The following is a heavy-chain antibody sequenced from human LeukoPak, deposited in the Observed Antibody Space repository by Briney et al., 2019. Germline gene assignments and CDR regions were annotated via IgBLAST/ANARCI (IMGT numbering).Heavy chain of an antibody. V-gene: IGHV1-18*04. CDR1: GYSFTGYY. Sequence: ASVKVSCKTSGYSFTGYYIHWVRQAPGQGLEWMGWISAYNGNTNYAQKLQGRVTMTTDTSTSTAYMELRSLRSDDTAVYYCARDLSENTDYWGQGTLVTVSS. CDR2: ISAYNGNT. J-gene: IGHJ4*02. CDR3: ARDLSENTDY.